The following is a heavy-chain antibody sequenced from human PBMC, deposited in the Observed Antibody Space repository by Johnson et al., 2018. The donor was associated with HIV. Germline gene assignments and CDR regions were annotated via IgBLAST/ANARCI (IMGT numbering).Heavy chain of an antibody. V-gene: IGHV3-9*01. D-gene: IGHD6-13*01. CDR1: GFIFDDYA. Sequence: EVQLVESGGTLVQPGRSLRLSCSTSGFIFDDYAMHWVRQAPGKGLEWVAGINWNSGTIGYADSVKGRFTISRDNAKNSLYLQMNSLRLEDTAMYYCAKVVGIATSGWDAFDIWGQGTMVTVSS. CDR2: INWNSGTI. J-gene: IGHJ3*02. CDR3: AKVVGIATSGWDAFDI.